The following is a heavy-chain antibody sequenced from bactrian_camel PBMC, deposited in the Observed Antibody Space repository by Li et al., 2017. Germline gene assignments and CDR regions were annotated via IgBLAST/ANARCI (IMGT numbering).Heavy chain of an antibody. V-gene: IGHV3S53*01. D-gene: IGHD6*01. CDR3: AADPNFPWSGDSCRDRADWAISGGNY. CDR2: IDDHGRT. J-gene: IGHJ4*01. Sequence: HVQLVESGGGSVQPGGSLRLSCAFSGKMDTDDCLGWIRQPVGKEREAIAFIDDHGRTNYADSVKGRFTISTDRADLTVYLQMNSLNPEDTAMYYCAADPNFPWSGDSCRDRADWAISGGNYWGQGTQVTVS. CDR1: GKMDTDDC.